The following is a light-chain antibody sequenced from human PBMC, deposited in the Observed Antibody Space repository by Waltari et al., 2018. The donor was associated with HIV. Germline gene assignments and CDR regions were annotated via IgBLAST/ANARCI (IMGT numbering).Light chain of an antibody. V-gene: IGKV3-15*01. Sequence: EIVMTQSPATLSVSPGERATLYCRASQSVSSNLAWYQQKPGHAPRLLIYGSSTRATGIPARCSGSGSGTEFTLTISSQQSEDFAVYYCQQYNNWPRTFGQGTKVEIK. CDR3: QQYNNWPRT. CDR2: GSS. CDR1: QSVSSN. J-gene: IGKJ1*01.